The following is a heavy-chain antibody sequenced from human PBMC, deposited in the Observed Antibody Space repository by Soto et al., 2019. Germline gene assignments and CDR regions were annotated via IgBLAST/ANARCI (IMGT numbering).Heavy chain of an antibody. J-gene: IGHJ4*02. CDR3: ARLTLFGYNAH. CDR1: GGTCSSYA. D-gene: IGHD2-21*01. V-gene: IGHV1-69*06. CDR2: IIPIFGTA. Sequence: QVQLVQPGAEVKKPGSSVKVSCKASGGTCSSYAICWVRQAPGQCLEWMGGIIPIFGTANYAQKFQGRVTINTDKSTSTAYMELISLRSEDTAVYYWARLTLFGYNAHWCQGTLVTVSS.